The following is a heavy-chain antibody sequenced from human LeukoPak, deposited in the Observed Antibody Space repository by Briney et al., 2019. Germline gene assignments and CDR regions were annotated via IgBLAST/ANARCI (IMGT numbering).Heavy chain of an antibody. CDR3: ARQTGAQYYYDISGILEGDFDY. Sequence: SETLSLTCTVSGGSISSSSYFWGWIRQPPGKGLEWIGSIFYSARTHYNPSLKSRVTISVDTSKNQFSLRLSSVTAADTAVYYCARQTGAQYYYDISGILEGDFDYWGQGTLVTVSS. V-gene: IGHV4-39*01. CDR2: IFYSART. D-gene: IGHD3-22*01. J-gene: IGHJ4*02. CDR1: GGSISSSSYF.